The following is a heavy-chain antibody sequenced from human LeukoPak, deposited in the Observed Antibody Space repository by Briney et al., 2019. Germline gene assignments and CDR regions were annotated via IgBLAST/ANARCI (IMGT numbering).Heavy chain of an antibody. CDR3: ARVNPLLWFGGSPSPWRYYYYYMDV. Sequence: SETLSLTCTVSGGSISSSSYYWGWIRQPPGKGLEWIGSIYYSGSTYYNPSLKSRVTISVDTSKNQFSLKLSSVTAADTAVYYCARVNPLLWFGGSPSPWRYYYYYMDVWGKGTTVTVSS. J-gene: IGHJ6*03. CDR2: IYYSGST. CDR1: GGSISSSSYY. D-gene: IGHD3-10*01. V-gene: IGHV4-39*07.